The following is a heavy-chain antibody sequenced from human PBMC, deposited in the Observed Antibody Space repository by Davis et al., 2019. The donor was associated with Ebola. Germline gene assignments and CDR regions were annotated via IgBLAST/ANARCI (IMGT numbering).Heavy chain of an antibody. D-gene: IGHD6-13*01. CDR1: GFTFSSYT. CDR2: ISSSSGTI. Sequence: PGGSLRLSCAASGFTFSSYTMNWVRQAPGKGLEWVSYISSSSGTIYYADSVKGRFTISRDNAKNSLYLQMNSLRAEDTAVYYCARRSGSSWYSADYWGQGTLVTVSS. V-gene: IGHV3-48*01. J-gene: IGHJ4*02. CDR3: ARRSGSSWYSADY.